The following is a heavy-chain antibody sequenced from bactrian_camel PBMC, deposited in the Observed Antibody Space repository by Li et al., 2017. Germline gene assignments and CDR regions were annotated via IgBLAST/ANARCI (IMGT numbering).Heavy chain of an antibody. CDR2: INSGGTRT. Sequence: VQLVESGGGSVQTGGSLRLSCTTSGAPFDAGDMGWYRQAPGIECKLISGINSGGTRTYYADSVKGRFTISKDNAKNTLYLQMLSLKPEDTAMYYCAARSLPGVVPPLAESSYNIWGHGTQVTVS. CDR1: GAPFDAGD. J-gene: IGHJ4*01. CDR3: AARSLPGVVPPLAESSYNI. V-gene: IGHV3S32*01. D-gene: IGHD7*01.